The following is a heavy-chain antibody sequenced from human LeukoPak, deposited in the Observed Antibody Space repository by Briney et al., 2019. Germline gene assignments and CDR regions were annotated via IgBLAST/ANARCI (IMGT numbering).Heavy chain of an antibody. J-gene: IGHJ6*02. CDR3: ARHHGAYCSSTSCYYYYYGMDV. D-gene: IGHD2-2*01. CDR2: IDYSGST. CDR1: GGSISSSSYY. Sequence: SETLSLTCTVSGGSISSSSYYWGWIREPPGKGLEWIGSIDYSGSTYYNPSLKSRVTISVDTSKNQYSLKLSSVTAADTAVYYCARHHGAYCSSTSCYYYYYGMDVWGQGTTVTVSS. V-gene: IGHV4-39*01.